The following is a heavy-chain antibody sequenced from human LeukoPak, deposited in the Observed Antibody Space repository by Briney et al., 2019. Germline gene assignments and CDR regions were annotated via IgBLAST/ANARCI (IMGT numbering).Heavy chain of an antibody. CDR3: ARPLLRSAMMYDAFDI. V-gene: IGHV4-39*01. CDR2: IYYSGST. D-gene: IGHD2-2*01. J-gene: IGHJ3*02. CDR1: GRSISSSSYY. Sequence: SETLSLTCTVSGRSISSSSYYWGWIRQPPGKVLEWIGSIYYSGSTYYNPSLKSRVTISVDTSKNQFSLKLSSVTAADTVEYYCARPLLRSAMMYDAFDIWVQGTMVTVSS.